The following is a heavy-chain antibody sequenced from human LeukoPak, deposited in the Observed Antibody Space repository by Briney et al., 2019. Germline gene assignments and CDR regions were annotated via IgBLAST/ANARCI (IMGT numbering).Heavy chain of an antibody. V-gene: IGHV3-30-3*01. D-gene: IGHD6-13*01. Sequence: PGGSLRLSCAASGFTFSSYAMHWVRQAPGKGLEWVAVISYDGSNKYYADSVKGRFTISRDNSKNTLYLQMNSLRAEDTAVYYCARDRLGSSWSFDYWGQGTLVTVSS. CDR2: ISYDGSNK. CDR3: ARDRLGSSWSFDY. J-gene: IGHJ4*01. CDR1: GFTFSSYA.